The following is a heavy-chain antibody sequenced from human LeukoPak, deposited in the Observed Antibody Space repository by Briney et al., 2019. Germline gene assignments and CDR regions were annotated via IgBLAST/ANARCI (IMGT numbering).Heavy chain of an antibody. D-gene: IGHD2-21*02. V-gene: IGHV3-30*18. CDR2: ISYDGSNK. J-gene: IGHJ4*02. CDR1: GFTFRSYG. CDR3: AKDYCGGDCYPDY. Sequence: HPGGSLRLSCAASGFTFRSYGMHWVRQAPGKGLEWVAVISYDGSNKYYADSVKGRFTISRDNSKNTLYLQMNSLRAEDTAMYYCAKDYCGGDCYPDYWGQGTLVTVSS.